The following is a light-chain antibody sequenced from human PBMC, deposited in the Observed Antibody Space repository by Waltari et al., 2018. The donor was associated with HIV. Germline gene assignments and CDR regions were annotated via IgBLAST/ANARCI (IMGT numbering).Light chain of an antibody. CDR2: RSD. CDR1: SSHIGSIY. CDR3: GAWDDSLRIYV. Sequence: QSVLTQPPSASGTPGQRVTISCSGRSSHIGSIYVYWYQHLPGAAPKLLLYRSDRRPSGVPGRFSGTRSGTSASLTISGLRSEDEGDYYCGAWDDSLRIYVFGTGTKVTVL. J-gene: IGLJ1*01. V-gene: IGLV1-47*01.